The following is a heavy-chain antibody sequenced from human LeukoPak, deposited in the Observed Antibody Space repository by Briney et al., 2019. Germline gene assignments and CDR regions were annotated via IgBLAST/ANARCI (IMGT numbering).Heavy chain of an antibody. CDR2: IWYDGSNK. CDR1: GFTFSHYG. CDR3: AKSEAYYYMDV. J-gene: IGHJ6*03. V-gene: IGHV3-33*06. Sequence: GMSLRLSCAASGFTFSHYGMHWVRQAPGKGLEWVAVIWYDGSNKYYADSVKGRFTISRDNSKNTLYLQMNSLRAEDTAVYYCAKSEAYYYMDVWGKGTTVTVSS.